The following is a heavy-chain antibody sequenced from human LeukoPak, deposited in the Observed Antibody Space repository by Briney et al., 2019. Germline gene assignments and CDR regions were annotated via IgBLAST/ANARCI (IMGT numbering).Heavy chain of an antibody. D-gene: IGHD5-12*01. CDR3: ARRTIVATIGYYYYGMDV. CDR1: GDSVFSNAAS. CDR2: TYYRSKWYS. Sequence: SQTFSLTCAISGDSVFSNAASWNWIRQSPSRGLEWLGRTYYRSKWYSDYAVSVKSRITINPDTSKNEFSLQLNSVTPEDTAVYYCARRTIVATIGYYYYGMDVWGQGTTVTVSS. J-gene: IGHJ6*02. V-gene: IGHV6-1*01.